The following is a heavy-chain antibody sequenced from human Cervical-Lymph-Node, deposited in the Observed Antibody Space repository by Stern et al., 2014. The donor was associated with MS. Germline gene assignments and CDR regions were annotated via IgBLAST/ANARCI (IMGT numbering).Heavy chain of an antibody. D-gene: IGHD1-26*01. CDR3: ARTLGGQDLRLISYYAMDV. J-gene: IGHJ6*02. CDR2: ISGSGYRH. Sequence: VQMVESGGDLVKPGGSLRLSCAVSGFTFSDYYMSWVRQVPGKGLEWLSFISGSGYRHLFAHPVQVRYSCSRDNDNNSLFLQMHSLRAEDTAVYYCARTLGGQDLRLISYYAMDVWGQGTSVTVSS. V-gene: IGHV3-11*01. CDR1: GFTFSDYY.